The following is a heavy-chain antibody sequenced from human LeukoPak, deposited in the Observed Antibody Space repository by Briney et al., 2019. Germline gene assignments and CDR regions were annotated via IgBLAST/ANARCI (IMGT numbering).Heavy chain of an antibody. CDR3: ARDAYYDYVWGSPTPDY. D-gene: IGHD3-16*01. V-gene: IGHV7-4-1*02. CDR2: INTNTGNP. CDR1: GYTFTSYA. J-gene: IGHJ4*02. Sequence: ASVKVSCKAAGYTFTSYAMNWVRQAPGQGLEWMGWINTNTGNPTYAQGFTGRFVFSLDTSVSTAYLQISSLKAEDTAVYYCARDAYYDYVWGSPTPDYWGQGTLVTVSS.